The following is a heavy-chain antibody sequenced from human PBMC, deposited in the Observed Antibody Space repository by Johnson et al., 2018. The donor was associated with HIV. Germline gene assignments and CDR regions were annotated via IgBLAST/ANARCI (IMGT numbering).Heavy chain of an antibody. D-gene: IGHD3-22*01. CDR2: ISYDGSNK. Sequence: QVKLVESGGGVVQPGRSPRLSCAASGFTFSSYAMHWVRQAPGKGLEWVAVISYDGSNKYYADSVKGRFTISRDNSKNTLYLQMNSLRAEDTAVYYCASSPRLNDAFDIWGQGTMVTVSS. J-gene: IGHJ3*02. CDR1: GFTFSSYA. CDR3: ASSPRLNDAFDI. V-gene: IGHV3-30*04.